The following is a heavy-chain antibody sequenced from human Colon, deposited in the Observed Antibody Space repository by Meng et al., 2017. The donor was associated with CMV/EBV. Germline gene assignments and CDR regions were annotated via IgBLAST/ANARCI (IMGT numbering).Heavy chain of an antibody. Sequence: GGSLRVSCAASGFTLSSDGMNWVRQAPGKDLEWIAYSSSGSNVIHYADSVEGRFTISRDNAKNFLYLQMDSLRVEDSAVYYCAKGRRQFTWGQGTQVTVSS. J-gene: IGHJ4*02. V-gene: IGHV3-48*04. CDR2: SSSGSNVI. D-gene: IGHD3-10*01. CDR1: GFTLSSDG. CDR3: AKGRRQFT.